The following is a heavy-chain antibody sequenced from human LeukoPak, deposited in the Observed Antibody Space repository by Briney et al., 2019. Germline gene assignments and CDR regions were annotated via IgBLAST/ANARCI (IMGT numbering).Heavy chain of an antibody. Sequence: GASVKVSCKASGYTFTSYYMHWVRQAPGQGLEWMGWISAYNGNTNYAQKLQGRVTMTTDTSTSTAYMELRSLRSDDTAVYYCAREHDYGDCWFDPWGQGTLVTVSS. D-gene: IGHD4-17*01. CDR3: AREHDYGDCWFDP. CDR1: GYTFTSYY. CDR2: ISAYNGNT. J-gene: IGHJ5*02. V-gene: IGHV1-18*04.